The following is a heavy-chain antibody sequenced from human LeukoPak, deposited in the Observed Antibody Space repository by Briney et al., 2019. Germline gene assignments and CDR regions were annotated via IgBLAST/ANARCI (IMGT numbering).Heavy chain of an antibody. Sequence: ASVKVSCQACGYTFTRYYMHWVRQAPGQGLEWMGWINPNRCGTNYAQKFQGRVTMTRDTSISTAYMELSRLRSDDTAVYYCARASDIVVVPVLDYWGQGTLVTVSS. V-gene: IGHV1-2*02. CDR3: ARASDIVVVPVLDY. J-gene: IGHJ4*02. CDR2: INPNRCGT. CDR1: GYTFTRYY. D-gene: IGHD2-2*01.